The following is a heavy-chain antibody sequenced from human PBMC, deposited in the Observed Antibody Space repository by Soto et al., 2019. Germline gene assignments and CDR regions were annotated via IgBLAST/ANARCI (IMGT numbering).Heavy chain of an antibody. CDR2: IYSKEGKI. V-gene: IGHV1-18*01. CDR3: ARDIDYDIDY. D-gene: IGHD4-17*01. J-gene: IGHJ4*02. CDR1: GYIFNNYG. Sequence: QVQLVQSGAEVQKPGASVKVSCKASGYIFNNYGISWVRQAPGQGLERMGWIYSKEGKINFAQKFQGRVPMTTDTSTSTAYIELRSLRFDDSAVYFCARDIDYDIDYWGQGTLVTVSS.